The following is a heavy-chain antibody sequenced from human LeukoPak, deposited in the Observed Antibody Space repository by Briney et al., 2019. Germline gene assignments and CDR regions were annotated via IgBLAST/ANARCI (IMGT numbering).Heavy chain of an antibody. D-gene: IGHD1-26*01. J-gene: IGHJ4*02. V-gene: IGHV1-2*02. CDR3: ARDPTWELLFDY. CDR2: INPNNGGT. CDR1: GYTFTGYY. Sequence: ASVKVSCKASGYTFTGYYMHWVRQAPGQGLEWMGWINPNNGGTNYAQKFQGRVTMTRDTSISTAYMELSRLRSDDTAVYYCARDPTWELLFDYWGQGTLVTVSS.